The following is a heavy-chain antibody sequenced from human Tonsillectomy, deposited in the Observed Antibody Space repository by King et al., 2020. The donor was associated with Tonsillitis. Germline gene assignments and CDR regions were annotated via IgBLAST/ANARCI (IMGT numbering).Heavy chain of an antibody. J-gene: IGHJ4*02. CDR3: ARDRWSSSSRTFDY. CDR1: GFSFRSHW. CDR2: IKHDGSEK. D-gene: IGHD6-6*01. Sequence: VQLVESGGGLVQPGGSLRLSCAASGFSFRSHWMTLVRQAPGKGLEWVANIKHDGSEKYYVVSLKGRFTISRDNAENSLFLQMNSLRADDTAVYYCARDRWSSSSRTFDYWAREPWSPSPQ. V-gene: IGHV3-7*01.